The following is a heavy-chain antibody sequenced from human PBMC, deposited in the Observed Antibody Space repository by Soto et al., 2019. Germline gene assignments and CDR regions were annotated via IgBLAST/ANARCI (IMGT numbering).Heavy chain of an antibody. CDR2: IYGDDDK. J-gene: IGHJ5*02. CDR1: GFSLKTSGVG. Sequence: QITLKESGPTMVKPTQTLTLTCTFSGFSLKTSGVGVGWIRQPPGKDLEWLAVIYGDDDKRYSPSLKSRLTITKDTSKNQVVLTMAHMDPVDTATYFCAHYGDYNWFDPWGQGTLVTVSS. V-gene: IGHV2-5*02. D-gene: IGHD4-17*01. CDR3: AHYGDYNWFDP.